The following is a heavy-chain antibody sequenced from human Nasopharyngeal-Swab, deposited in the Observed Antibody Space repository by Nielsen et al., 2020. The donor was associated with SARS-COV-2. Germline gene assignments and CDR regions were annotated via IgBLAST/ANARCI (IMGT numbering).Heavy chain of an antibody. J-gene: IGHJ4*02. CDR3: ARGVDTYDYSNVLDY. Sequence: LRLSCTVSGGSISSGGYYWSWIRQHPGKGLEWNGFLYYSGSTYYNPSLTSRVTISVDTSKNQFPLKLSPVTAGDTAVYYCARGVDTYDYSNVLDYWGQGTLVTVSS. D-gene: IGHD4-11*01. CDR2: LYYSGST. V-gene: IGHV4-31*03. CDR1: GGSISSGGYY.